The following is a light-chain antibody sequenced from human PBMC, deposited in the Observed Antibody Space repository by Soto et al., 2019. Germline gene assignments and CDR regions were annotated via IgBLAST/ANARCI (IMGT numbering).Light chain of an antibody. J-gene: IGLJ2*01. CDR2: DVS. CDR3: SSYTSSSTVV. V-gene: IGLV2-14*01. CDR1: SSDVGGYNY. Sequence: SALTQPASVSGSPGQSITISCTGTSSDVGGYNYVSWYQQHPGKAPKLMIYDVSNRPSGVSNRFSGSKSGNTASLTISGLQAADEADYYCSSYTSSSTVVFGGGTKLTVL.